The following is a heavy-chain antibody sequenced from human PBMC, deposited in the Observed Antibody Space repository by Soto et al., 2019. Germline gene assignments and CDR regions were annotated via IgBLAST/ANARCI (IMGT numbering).Heavy chain of an antibody. J-gene: IGHJ5*02. CDR2: INAGNGNT. V-gene: IGHV1-3*05. D-gene: IGHD2-2*01. Sequence: QVQLVQSGAEEKKPGASVKVSCKASGYTFSSYAIHWVRQAPGQRLEWMGWINAGNGNTKYSQKFQGRVTITRDTSASTVYMELSSLRSEDTAVYYCARGPAAMFASWFDPWGQGTLVTASS. CDR1: GYTFSSYA. CDR3: ARGPAAMFASWFDP.